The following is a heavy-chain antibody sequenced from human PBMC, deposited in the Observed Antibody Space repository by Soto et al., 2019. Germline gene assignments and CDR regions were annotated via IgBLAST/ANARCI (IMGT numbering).Heavy chain of an antibody. D-gene: IGHD3-9*01. V-gene: IGHV1-69*02. Sequence: QVQLVQSGAEVKKPGSSVKVSCKASGGTFSSYTISWVRQAPGQGLEWMGRIIPILGIAHYAQKSQGRVTLTPDKSTITPYMELSSLRSEDTAVYYCARGVLRYFDWFLPDAFDIWRQGTMVTVSS. CDR3: ARGVLRYFDWFLPDAFDI. CDR1: GGTFSSYT. CDR2: IIPILGIA. J-gene: IGHJ3*02.